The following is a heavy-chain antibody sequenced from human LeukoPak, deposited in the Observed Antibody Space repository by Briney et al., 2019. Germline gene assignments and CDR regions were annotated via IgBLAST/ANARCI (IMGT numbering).Heavy chain of an antibody. CDR1: GYTFTDYY. Sequence: ASVKVSCKASGYTFTDYYMHWVRQAPGQGLEWMGWINPNSGGTNYVQKFQGRVTMTRVTSISTAYMKLSRLRSDDTAVYYCARGSGSYSWFDPWGQGTLVIVST. D-gene: IGHD3-10*01. CDR2: INPNSGGT. V-gene: IGHV1-2*02. CDR3: ARGSGSYSWFDP. J-gene: IGHJ5*02.